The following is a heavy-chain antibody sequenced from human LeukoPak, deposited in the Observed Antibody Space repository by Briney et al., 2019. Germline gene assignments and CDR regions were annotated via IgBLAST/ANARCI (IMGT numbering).Heavy chain of an antibody. J-gene: IGHJ3*02. V-gene: IGHV1-18*01. CDR2: ISAYNGNT. D-gene: IGHD3-10*01. Sequence: ASVKVSCKASGYTFTSYGIGWVRQAPGQGLEWMGWISAYNGNTNYAQKLQGRVTMTTDTSTSTAYMELRSLRSDDTAVYYCARVRYYGSGSPGAFDIWGQGTMVTVSS. CDR1: GYTFTSYG. CDR3: ARVRYYGSGSPGAFDI.